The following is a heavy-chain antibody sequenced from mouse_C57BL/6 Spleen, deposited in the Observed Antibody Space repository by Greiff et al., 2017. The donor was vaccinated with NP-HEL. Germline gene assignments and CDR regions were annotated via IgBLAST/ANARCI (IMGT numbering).Heavy chain of an antibody. CDR3: VRQVYYDYDGFAY. J-gene: IGHJ3*01. Sequence: EVKLVESGGGLVQPKGSLKLSCAASGFSFNTYAMNWVRQAPGTGLEWVARIRSKSNNYATYYADSVKDRFTISRDDSESMLYLQMNNLKTEDTAMYYCVRQVYYDYDGFAYWGQGTLVTVSA. CDR2: IRSKSNNYAT. CDR1: GFSFNTYA. D-gene: IGHD2-4*01. V-gene: IGHV10-1*01.